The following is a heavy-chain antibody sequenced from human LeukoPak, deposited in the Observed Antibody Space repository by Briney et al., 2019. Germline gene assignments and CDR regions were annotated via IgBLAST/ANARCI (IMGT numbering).Heavy chain of an antibody. Sequence: GESLKISCKGSGYSFTSYWIGWVRQMPGKGLEWMGIIYPGDSDTRYSPSFQGQVTISADKSISTAYLQWSSLKASDTAMYYCARLGCSGGSCYYMYFDYWGQGPLVTVSS. CDR3: ARLGCSGGSCYYMYFDY. D-gene: IGHD2-15*01. V-gene: IGHV5-51*01. CDR2: IYPGDSDT. J-gene: IGHJ4*02. CDR1: GYSFTSYW.